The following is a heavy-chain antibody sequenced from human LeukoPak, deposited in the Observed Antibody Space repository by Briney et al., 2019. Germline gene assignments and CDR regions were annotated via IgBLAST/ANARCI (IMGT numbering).Heavy chain of an antibody. CDR3: ARVARSGSCPRDFDY. CDR2: INHSGST. D-gene: IGHD1-26*01. Sequence: KPSETLSLTCAVYGGSFSGYYWSWIRQPPGKGLEWIGEINHSGSTNHNPSLKSRVTISVDTSKNQFSLKLSSVTAADTAVYYCARVARSGSCPRDFDYWGQGTLVTVSS. CDR1: GGSFSGYY. J-gene: IGHJ4*02. V-gene: IGHV4-34*01.